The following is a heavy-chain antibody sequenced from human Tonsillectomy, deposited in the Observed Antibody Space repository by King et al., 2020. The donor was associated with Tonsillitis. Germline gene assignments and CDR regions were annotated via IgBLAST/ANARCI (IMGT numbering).Heavy chain of an antibody. J-gene: IGHJ3*02. Sequence: VQLVESGGVLVKPGGSLRLSCAASGFTFSTFDMNWVRQAPGRGLEWISSISSSASFIYYAESLKGRFTISRDNARSVVYLQMAYLRAEDTALYYCARDKGADYYDSGRGAFDIWGQGTLVTVSS. CDR1: GFTFSTFD. CDR3: ARDKGADYYDSGRGAFDI. V-gene: IGHV3-21*06. CDR2: ISSSASFI. D-gene: IGHD3-22*01.